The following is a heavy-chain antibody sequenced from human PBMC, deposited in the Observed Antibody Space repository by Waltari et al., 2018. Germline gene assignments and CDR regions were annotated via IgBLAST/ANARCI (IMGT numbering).Heavy chain of an antibody. CDR2: IYYSGST. V-gene: IGHV4-39*07. D-gene: IGHD2-21*02. Sequence: QLQLQESGPGLVKPSETLSLTCTVSGGSISSSSYYWGWIRQPPGKGLEWIGSIYYSGSTYYNPSLKSRVTIAVDTSKNQFSLKLSSVTAADTAVYYCARVGVTGWFDPWGQGTLVTVSS. CDR1: GGSISSSSYY. CDR3: ARVGVTGWFDP. J-gene: IGHJ5*02.